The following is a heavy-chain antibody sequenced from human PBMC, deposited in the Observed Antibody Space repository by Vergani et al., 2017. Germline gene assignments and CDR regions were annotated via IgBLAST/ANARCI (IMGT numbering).Heavy chain of an antibody. CDR1: GYTFTSYY. J-gene: IGHJ6*03. Sequence: VQLVQSGAEVKKPGASVKVSCKASGYTFTSYYMHWVRQAPGKGLEWMGIINPSGGSTSYAQKFQGRVTMTRDTSTSTVYMELSSLRSEDTAVYYCARDPEVVVTATPYYYYMDVWGKGTTVTVSS. D-gene: IGHD2-21*02. V-gene: IGHV1-46*01. CDR3: ARDPEVVVTATPYYYYMDV. CDR2: INPSGGST.